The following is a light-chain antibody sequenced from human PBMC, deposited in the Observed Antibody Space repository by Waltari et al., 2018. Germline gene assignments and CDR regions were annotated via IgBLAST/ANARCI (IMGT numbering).Light chain of an antibody. V-gene: IGKV1-5*03. CDR2: TAS. CDR1: QSVSTW. J-gene: IGKJ4*01. Sequence: DIQMTQPPSTLSASVGDRVTITCRASQSVSTWLAWHQQKPGKAPKVLIYTASNLESGVPSRFSGSGSGTEFTLTISSLQPDDFATYYCQQYNLYSLTFGGGTKVEI. CDR3: QQYNLYSLT.